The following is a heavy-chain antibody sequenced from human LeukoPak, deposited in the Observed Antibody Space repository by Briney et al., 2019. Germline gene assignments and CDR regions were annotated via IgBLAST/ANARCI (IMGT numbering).Heavy chain of an antibody. CDR2: IYYSGST. J-gene: IGHJ4*02. V-gene: IGHV4-31*02. Sequence: LRLSCAASGFTVSSNYMSWIRQHPGKGLEWIGYIYYSGSTYYNPSLKSRVTISVDTSKNQFSLKLSSVTAADTAVYYCARLLGYCSGGSCYGNYFDYWGQGTLVTVSS. CDR3: ARLLGYCSGGSCYGNYFDY. CDR1: GFTVSSNY. D-gene: IGHD2-15*01.